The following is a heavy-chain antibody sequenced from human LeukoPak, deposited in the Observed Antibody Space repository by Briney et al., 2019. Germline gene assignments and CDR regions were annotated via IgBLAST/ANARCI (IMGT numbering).Heavy chain of an antibody. Sequence: ASVKVSCKASGYTFTSYGISWVRQAPGQGLEWMGWISAYNGNTNYAQELQGRVTMTTDTSTSTAYMELRSLRSDDTAVYYCARGIFGVVAYAFDIWGQGTMVTVSS. CDR1: GYTFTSYG. J-gene: IGHJ3*02. CDR3: ARGIFGVVAYAFDI. CDR2: ISAYNGNT. D-gene: IGHD3-3*01. V-gene: IGHV1-18*01.